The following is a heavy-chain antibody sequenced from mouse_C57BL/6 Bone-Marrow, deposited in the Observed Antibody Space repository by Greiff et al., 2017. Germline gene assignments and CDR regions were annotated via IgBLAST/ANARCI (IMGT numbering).Heavy chain of an antibody. CDR3: ARAYYLAMDY. V-gene: IGHV5-17*01. D-gene: IGHD1-1*01. CDR2: ISSGSSTI. Sequence: DVKLVESGGGLVKPGGSLKLSCAASGFTFSDYGMHWVRQAPEKGLEWVAYISSGSSTIYYADTVKGRFTISRDNAKNTLFLQMTSLRSEDTAMYYCARAYYLAMDYWGQGTSVTVSS. J-gene: IGHJ4*01. CDR1: GFTFSDYG.